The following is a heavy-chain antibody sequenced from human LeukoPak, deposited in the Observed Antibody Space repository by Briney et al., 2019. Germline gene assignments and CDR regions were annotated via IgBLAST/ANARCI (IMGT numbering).Heavy chain of an antibody. V-gene: IGHV3-66*01. CDR1: GFTVSSHY. D-gene: IGHD2-15*01. CDR3: ARGDRAASGFDY. CDR2: IYTSGRT. J-gene: IGHJ4*02. Sequence: PGGSLRLSCAASGFTVSSHYINWVRQAPGKGLEWVSVIYTSGRTYYVDSVKGRFIISRDNSKNTLYLQMNSLRAEDTAVYYCARGDRAASGFDYWGQGTLVTVSS.